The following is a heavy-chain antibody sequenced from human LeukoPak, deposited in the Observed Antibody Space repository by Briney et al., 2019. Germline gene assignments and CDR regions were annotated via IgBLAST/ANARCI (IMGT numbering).Heavy chain of an antibody. J-gene: IGHJ4*02. V-gene: IGHV3-73*01. CDR3: TRSEGKGFDY. Sequence: HPGGSLRLSCAASGFTFSGSAMHWVRQASGKGLEWVGRIRSKASSYATAYAASVKGRFTISRDDSENTVYLQMNSLKTEDTAVYYCTRSEGKGFDYWGQGALVTVSS. D-gene: IGHD3-3*01. CDR2: IRSKASSYAT. CDR1: GFTFSGSA.